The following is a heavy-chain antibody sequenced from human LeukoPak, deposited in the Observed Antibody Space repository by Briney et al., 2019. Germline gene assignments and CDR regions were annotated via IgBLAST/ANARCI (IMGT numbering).Heavy chain of an antibody. CDR2: IIPIFGTA. CDR3: AEGWSSSSSFDY. V-gene: IGHV1-69*05. J-gene: IGHJ4*02. Sequence: SVKVSCKASGGTFSSYAISWVRQAPGQGLEWMGRIIPIFGTANYAQKFQGRVTITTDESTSTAYMELSSLRSEATAVYYCAEGWSSSSSFDYWGQGTLVTVSS. D-gene: IGHD6-6*01. CDR1: GGTFSSYA.